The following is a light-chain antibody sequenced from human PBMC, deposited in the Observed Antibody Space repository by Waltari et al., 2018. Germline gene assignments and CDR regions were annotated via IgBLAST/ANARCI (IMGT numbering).Light chain of an antibody. CDR3: QHYVRLPAT. V-gene: IGKV3-20*01. J-gene: IGKJ1*01. CDR1: QSVGRS. Sequence: EIVLTQFPGTLSLSPGERATLSCRASQSVGRSLAWYQQKPGQAPRLLIYGASNRATGIPDRFSGSGSGTDFSLTISRLELEDFAVDYCQHYVRLPATFGQGTKVEIK. CDR2: GAS.